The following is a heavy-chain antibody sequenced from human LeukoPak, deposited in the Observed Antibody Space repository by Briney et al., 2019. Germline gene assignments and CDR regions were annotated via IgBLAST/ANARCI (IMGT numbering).Heavy chain of an antibody. CDR1: GYTFIVYY. V-gene: IGHV1-2*02. Sequence: ASVKVSFKASGYTFIVYYMHWVRQAPGQGLEWMGWINPNSGVTNYAQNFQGRVTMTRDTSISTAYMELTRLQSDDTAVYFCARGHTIRAFDYWGQGTLVTVSS. D-gene: IGHD2-2*01. CDR2: INPNSGVT. CDR3: ARGHTIRAFDY. J-gene: IGHJ4*02.